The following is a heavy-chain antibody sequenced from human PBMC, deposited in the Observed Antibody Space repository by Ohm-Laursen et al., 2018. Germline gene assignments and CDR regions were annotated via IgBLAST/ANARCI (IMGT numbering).Heavy chain of an antibody. CDR2: ISSSGSTI. J-gene: IGHJ6*02. V-gene: IGHV3-11*01. CDR3: AEGAYYYYGMDV. Sequence: SLRLSCAAAGFTFSDYYMSWIRQAPGKGLEWVSYISSSGSTIYYADSVKGRFTISRDNAKNSLYLQMNSLRAEDTAVYYCAEGAYYYYGMDVWGQGTTVTVSS. CDR1: GFTFSDYY. D-gene: IGHD4/OR15-4a*01.